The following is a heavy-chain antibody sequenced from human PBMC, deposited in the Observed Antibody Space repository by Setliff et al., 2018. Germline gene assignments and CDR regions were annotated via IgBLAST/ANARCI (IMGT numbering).Heavy chain of an antibody. Sequence: GGSLRLSCAASGFTFSGSAVYWVRQASGRGLGWVGRIRSKADSYATAYAASVRGRFTISRDDSKNTAYLQMNSLKTEDTAVYYCAAAPAGSDVFDMWGQGTMVTVSS. CDR3: AAAPAGSDVFDM. CDR1: GFTFSGSA. J-gene: IGHJ3*02. D-gene: IGHD6-13*01. CDR2: IRSKADSYAT. V-gene: IGHV3-73*01.